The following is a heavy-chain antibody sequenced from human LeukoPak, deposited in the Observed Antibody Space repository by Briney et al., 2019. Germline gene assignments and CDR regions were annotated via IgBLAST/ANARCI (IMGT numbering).Heavy chain of an antibody. CDR2: INHSGIT. J-gene: IGHJ4*02. Sequence: SETLSLTCGVYGGSFSGYYWTWIRQPPGKGLEWIGEINHSGITNYNPSLKSRVTISIDTSKSQFSLKLNSVTAADTAVYYCATLREAATNYFDYWGQGTLVTVSS. CDR3: ATLREAATNYFDY. D-gene: IGHD6-13*01. V-gene: IGHV4-34*01. CDR1: GGSFSGYY.